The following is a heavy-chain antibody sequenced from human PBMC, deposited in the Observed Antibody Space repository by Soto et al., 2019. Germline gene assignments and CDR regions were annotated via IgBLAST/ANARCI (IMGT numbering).Heavy chain of an antibody. J-gene: IGHJ6*02. CDR3: ARDWVAGTTGDYYGMDV. Sequence: QVQLQESGPGLVKPSQTLSLTCTVSGGSISSGGYYWSWIRQHPGKGLEWIGYIYYSGSTYYNPSLKSRVTISVDTSKDQFSLELSSVTAADTAVYYCARDWVAGTTGDYYGMDVWGQGTTVTVSS. CDR1: GGSISSGGYY. D-gene: IGHD1-7*01. V-gene: IGHV4-31*03. CDR2: IYYSGST.